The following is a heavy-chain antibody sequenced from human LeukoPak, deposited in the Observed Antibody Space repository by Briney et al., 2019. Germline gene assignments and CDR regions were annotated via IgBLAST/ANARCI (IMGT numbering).Heavy chain of an antibody. D-gene: IGHD5-24*01. V-gene: IGHV3-30-3*01. Sequence: GGSLRLSCAASGFTFSSYAMHWVRQAPGKGLEWVAVISYDGSNKYYADSVEGRFTISRDNSKNTLYLQMNSLRAEDTAVYCCAEEMATPRRDYWGQGTLVTVSS. CDR2: ISYDGSNK. CDR3: AEEMATPRRDY. CDR1: GFTFSSYA. J-gene: IGHJ4*02.